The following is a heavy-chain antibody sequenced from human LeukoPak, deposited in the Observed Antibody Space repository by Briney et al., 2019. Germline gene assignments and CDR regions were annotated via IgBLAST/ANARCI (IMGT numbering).Heavy chain of an antibody. D-gene: IGHD3-22*01. CDR2: IYPGDSDT. J-gene: IGHJ3*01. Sequence: GESLKISCKGSGYSFTSYWIVWVRQMPGKGLEWMGIIYPGDSDTRYSPSFQGQVTISADKSVNTAYLQWSSLKASDTAMYYCARPNITSYYDSRGYDAFDVWGQGTMVTVYS. CDR1: GYSFTSYW. V-gene: IGHV5-51*01. CDR3: ARPNITSYYDSRGYDAFDV.